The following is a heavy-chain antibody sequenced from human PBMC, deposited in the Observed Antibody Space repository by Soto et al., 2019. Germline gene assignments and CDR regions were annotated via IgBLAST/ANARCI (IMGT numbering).Heavy chain of an antibody. D-gene: IGHD3-22*01. Sequence: ASVKVSCKASGYTFTSYPMHWVRQAPGQRLEWMGWINAGNGDTKYSQKFQGRVTITRDTSAITAYVELSSLRSEDTAVYYCARDWTHYDSSGPGDYWGQGTLVTVSS. CDR2: INAGNGDT. CDR3: ARDWTHYDSSGPGDY. CDR1: GYTFTSYP. J-gene: IGHJ4*02. V-gene: IGHV1-3*01.